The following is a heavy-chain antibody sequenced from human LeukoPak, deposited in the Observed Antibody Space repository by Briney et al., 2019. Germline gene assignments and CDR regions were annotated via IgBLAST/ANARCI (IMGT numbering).Heavy chain of an antibody. CDR3: AKDTPSSGWTGAPGY. V-gene: IGHV3-23*01. J-gene: IGHJ4*02. CDR1: GFTFSSYA. D-gene: IGHD6-19*01. CDR2: ISASGGST. Sequence: PGGSLRLSCAASGFTFSSYAMSWVRQAPGKGLEWVSAISASGGSTYYADSVKGRFTMSRDDSKNTLFLQVNSLRPEDTAVYYCAKDTPSSGWTGAPGYWGQGTLVTVSS.